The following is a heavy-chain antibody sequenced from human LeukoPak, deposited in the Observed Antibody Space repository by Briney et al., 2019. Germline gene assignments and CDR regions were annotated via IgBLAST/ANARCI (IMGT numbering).Heavy chain of an antibody. CDR3: ATGPGYSYGYDYYYGMDV. CDR1: GFTFSSYE. CDR2: ITSSGSPI. Sequence: GGSLRLACAASGFTFSSYEMNWVRQAPGKGLEWISFITSSGSPIYYADSVKGRFTISRDNSKNTLYLQMNSLRAEDTAVYYCATGPGYSYGYDYYYGMDVWGQGTTVTVSS. J-gene: IGHJ6*02. V-gene: IGHV3-48*03. D-gene: IGHD5-18*01.